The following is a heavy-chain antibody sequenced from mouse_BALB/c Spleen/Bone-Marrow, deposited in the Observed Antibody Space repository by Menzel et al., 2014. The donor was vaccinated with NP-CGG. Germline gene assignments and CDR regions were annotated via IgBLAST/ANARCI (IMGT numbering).Heavy chain of an antibody. V-gene: IGHV3-5*02. Sequence: DVKLVESGPGLVKPSQTVSLTCTVTGISITTGNYRWSWIRQFPGNKLEWIGYIYYSGTITYNPSLTSRTTITRDTSKNQFFLEMNSLTAEDTATYYCARDGNYAVDYWGQGTSVTVSS. J-gene: IGHJ4*01. CDR3: ARDGNYAVDY. CDR1: GISITTGNYR. CDR2: IYYSGTI. D-gene: IGHD1-1*02.